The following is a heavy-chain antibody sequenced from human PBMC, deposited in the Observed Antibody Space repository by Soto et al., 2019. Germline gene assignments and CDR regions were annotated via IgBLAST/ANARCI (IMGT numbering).Heavy chain of an antibody. CDR3: ARDFAYFDS. V-gene: IGHV4-61*01. CDR1: GGSFKSGSYS. Sequence: QVQLQESGPGLVKPSETLSLTCTVSGGSFKSGSYSWSWIRQPPGKGLEWIGYVYHTGRTSYNPSLKSRVSISMYTYKNQCSLNLDAVTAPDTAVYFCARDFAYFDSWGQGTLVTVSS. D-gene: IGHD3-3*01. CDR2: VYHTGRT. J-gene: IGHJ4*02.